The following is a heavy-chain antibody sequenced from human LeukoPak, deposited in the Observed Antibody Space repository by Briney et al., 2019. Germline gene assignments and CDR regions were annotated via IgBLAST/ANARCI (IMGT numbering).Heavy chain of an antibody. D-gene: IGHD6-19*01. CDR2: INPNSGGT. Sequence: GASVKVSCKASAYTFTGYYMHWVRQAPGQGLKWMGWINPNSGGTNYAQKFQGRVTMTRDTSISTAYMELSTLRSDDTAVYYCARSSGWSLFDYWGQGTLVTVSS. V-gene: IGHV1-2*02. J-gene: IGHJ4*02. CDR1: AYTFTGYY. CDR3: ARSSGWSLFDY.